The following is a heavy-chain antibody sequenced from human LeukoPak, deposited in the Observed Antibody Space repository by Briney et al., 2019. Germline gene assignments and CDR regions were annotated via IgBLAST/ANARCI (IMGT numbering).Heavy chain of an antibody. D-gene: IGHD3-22*01. CDR3: ARTYYYDSSGYYFDY. Sequence: GGSLRLSCAASGFTVSTNYMSWVRQAPGKGLEWVSVIYSGGSTYYADSVKGRFTISRDNSKNTLYLQMNSLRAEDTAVYYCARTYYYDSSGYYFDYWGEGTLVTVSS. CDR1: GFTVSTNY. V-gene: IGHV3-53*01. J-gene: IGHJ4*02. CDR2: IYSGGST.